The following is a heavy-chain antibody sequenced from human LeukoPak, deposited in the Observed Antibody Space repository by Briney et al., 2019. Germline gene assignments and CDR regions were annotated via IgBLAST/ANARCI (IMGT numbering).Heavy chain of an antibody. CDR3: ARVGLYYYDSSGYQEYYFDY. CDR2: TYYSGNA. CDR1: GGSISNYY. D-gene: IGHD3-22*01. Sequence: SETLSLTCTVSGGSISNYYWYWMRQPPGKGLECIGYTYYSGNANYNPSLKSRVTISVDTSKNQFSLKLSSVTAADTAVYYCARVGLYYYDSSGYQEYYFDYWGQGTLVTVSS. J-gene: IGHJ4*02. V-gene: IGHV4-59*01.